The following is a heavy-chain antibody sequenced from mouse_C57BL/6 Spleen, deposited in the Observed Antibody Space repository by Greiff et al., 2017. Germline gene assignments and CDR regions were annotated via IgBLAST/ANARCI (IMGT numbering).Heavy chain of an antibody. CDR3: TREGDYDDEAWFAY. V-gene: IGHV1-15*01. Sequence: QVQLQQSGAELVRPGASVTLSCKASGYTFTDYEMHWVKQTPVHGLEWIGAIDPETGGTAYNQKFKGKAILTADKSSSTAYMELRSLTSEDSAVYYCTREGDYDDEAWFAYWGQGTLVTVSA. CDR1: GYTFTDYE. CDR2: IDPETGGT. J-gene: IGHJ3*01. D-gene: IGHD2-4*01.